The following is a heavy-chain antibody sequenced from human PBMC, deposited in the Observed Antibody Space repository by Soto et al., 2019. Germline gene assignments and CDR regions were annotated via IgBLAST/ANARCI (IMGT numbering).Heavy chain of an antibody. CDR1: GFTFSDYY. V-gene: IGHV3-11*01. D-gene: IGHD6-13*01. J-gene: IGHJ6*03. CDR2: ISSSGSTI. Sequence: GGSLRLSCAASGFTFSDYYISWIRQAPGKGLEWVSYISSSGSTIYYADSVKGRFTISRDNAKNSLYLQMNSLRAEDTAVYYCARDPFGGDSSSYMDVWGKGTTVTVSS. CDR3: ARDPFGGDSSSYMDV.